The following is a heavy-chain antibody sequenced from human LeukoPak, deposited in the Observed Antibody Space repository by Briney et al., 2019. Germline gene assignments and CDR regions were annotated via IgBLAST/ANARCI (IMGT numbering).Heavy chain of an antibody. J-gene: IGHJ4*02. D-gene: IGHD4-17*01. CDR1: GFTFSTYG. CDR3: AKDRYGDPEIDY. CDR2: ISHDGTNT. Sequence: PGGSLRLSCAASGFTFSTYGMHWVRRAPGKGLEWVAVISHDGTNTYYADSVKGRFTISRDNSKNTLYLQMNSLRAEDTAVYYCAKDRYGDPEIDYWGQETLVTVSS. V-gene: IGHV3-30*18.